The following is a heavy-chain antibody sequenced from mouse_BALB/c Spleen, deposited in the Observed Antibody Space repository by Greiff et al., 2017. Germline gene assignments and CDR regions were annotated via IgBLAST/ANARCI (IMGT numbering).Heavy chain of an antibody. Sequence: VQLQQSGPELVKPGASVKISCKASGYAFSSSWMNWVKQRPGQGLEWIGRIYPGDGDTNYNGKFKGKATLTADKSSSTAYMQLSSLTSVDSAVYFCARAITTATYYAMDYWGQGTSVTVSS. CDR1: GYAFSSSW. V-gene: IGHV1-82*01. CDR3: ARAITTATYYAMDY. J-gene: IGHJ4*01. D-gene: IGHD1-2*01. CDR2: IYPGDGDT.